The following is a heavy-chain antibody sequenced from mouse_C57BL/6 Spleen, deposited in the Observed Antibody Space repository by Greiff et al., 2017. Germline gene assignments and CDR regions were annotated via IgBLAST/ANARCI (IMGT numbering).Heavy chain of an antibody. J-gene: IGHJ4*01. Sequence: EVMLVESGPELVKPGASVKMSCKASGYTFTDYNMHWVKQSHGKSLEWIGYINPNTGGTSYNQKFKGKATLTVNKSSSTAYMELRSLTSEDAAVYYCERYDYDYAMDYWGQGTSVTVSS. CDR1: GYTFTDYN. CDR3: ERYDYDYAMDY. V-gene: IGHV1-22*01. CDR2: INPNTGGT. D-gene: IGHD2-4*01.